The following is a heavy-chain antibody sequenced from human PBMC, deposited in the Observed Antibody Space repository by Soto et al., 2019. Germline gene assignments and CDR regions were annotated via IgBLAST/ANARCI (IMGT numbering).Heavy chain of an antibody. CDR1: SDSISSYY. CDR3: ARGTSWQLPFDY. Sequence: SETLSLTCTVSSDSISSYYCSWIRQPPWKRLEWIGYISYSGSTDYNPSLKSRVTISGDTSKNQFSLKVSSVTAADTAVYYCARGTSWQLPFDYWGQGTLVTVCS. V-gene: IGHV4-59*01. CDR2: ISYSGST. D-gene: IGHD6-13*01. J-gene: IGHJ4*02.